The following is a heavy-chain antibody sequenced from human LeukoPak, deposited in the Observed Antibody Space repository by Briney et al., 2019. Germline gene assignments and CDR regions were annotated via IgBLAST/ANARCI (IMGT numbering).Heavy chain of an antibody. J-gene: IGHJ5*02. Sequence: SETLSLTCTVSGYSISSYYWGWIRQPPGKGLEWIGSVYHSGSSYYNPSLKSRVTISIDTSKNQFSLKLRSVTAADTAVYYCARDQGSSYPPSFWFDPWGQGTLVTVSS. D-gene: IGHD6-13*01. CDR2: VYHSGSS. CDR1: GYSISSYY. CDR3: ARDQGSSYPPSFWFDP. V-gene: IGHV4-38-2*02.